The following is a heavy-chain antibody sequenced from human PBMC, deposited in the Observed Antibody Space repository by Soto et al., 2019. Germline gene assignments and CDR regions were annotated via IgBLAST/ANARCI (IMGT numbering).Heavy chain of an antibody. V-gene: IGHV4-31*03. CDR1: GGSISSGGYY. J-gene: IGHJ5*02. D-gene: IGHD4-17*01. Sequence: QVQLQESGPGLVKPSQTLSLTCTVSGGSISSGGYYWSWIRQHPGKGLEWIGYIYYSGSTYYNPSLTSRVTISVDTSKNQCSLKLSSVNAADTAVYYCARDRKVTTWESWFDPWGQGPLVTVSS. CDR2: IYYSGST. CDR3: ARDRKVTTWESWFDP.